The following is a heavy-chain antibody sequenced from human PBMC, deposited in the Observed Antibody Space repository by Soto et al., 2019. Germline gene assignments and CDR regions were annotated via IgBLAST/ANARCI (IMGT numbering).Heavy chain of an antibody. J-gene: IGHJ4*02. CDR2: INHSGST. Sequence: QVQLQQWGAGLLKPSETLSLTCAVYGGSFSGYYWSWIRQPPGKGLEWIGEINHSGSTNYNPSLKSRVTISVGTSKNQFSLKLSSVTAADTAVYYCAREELMGVDYWGQGTLVTVSS. V-gene: IGHV4-34*01. CDR1: GGSFSGYY. D-gene: IGHD2-8*01. CDR3: AREELMGVDY.